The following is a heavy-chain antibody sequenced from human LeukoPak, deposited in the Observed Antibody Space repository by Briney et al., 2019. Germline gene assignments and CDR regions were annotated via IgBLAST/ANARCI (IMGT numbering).Heavy chain of an antibody. CDR3: ATVTRYCSSTSCYYYYYYGMDV. CDR2: FDPEDGET. V-gene: IGHV1-24*01. D-gene: IGHD2-2*01. CDR1: GYTLTELS. J-gene: IGHJ6*02. Sequence: GASVKVSCKVSGYTLTELSMHWVRQAPGKGLEWMGGFDPEDGETIYAQKFQGRVTMTEDTSTDTAYMELSSLRSEDTAVYYCATVTRYCSSTSCYYYYYYGMDVWGQGTTVTVSS.